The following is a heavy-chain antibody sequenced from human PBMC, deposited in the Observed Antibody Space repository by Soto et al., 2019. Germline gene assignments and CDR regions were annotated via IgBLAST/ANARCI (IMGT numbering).Heavy chain of an antibody. CDR3: AKNSVTRARVDYYYGLDV. Sequence: SVKVSCKTSGVTLSDFGISWVRQAPGHGLEWMGGVIPIFSTSNYAPKFHGRVTFTADDSTAYMELSSLRSDDTAVYYCAKNSVTRARVDYYYGLDVWGQGTTVTVSS. V-gene: IGHV1-69*13. CDR2: VIPIFSTS. CDR1: GVTLSDFG. J-gene: IGHJ6*02. D-gene: IGHD4-17*01.